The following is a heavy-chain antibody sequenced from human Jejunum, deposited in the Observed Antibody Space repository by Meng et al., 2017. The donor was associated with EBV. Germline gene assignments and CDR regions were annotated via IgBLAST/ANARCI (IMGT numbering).Heavy chain of an antibody. D-gene: IGHD3-3*01. CDR3: ARGAQPIDL. CDR2: MHPSNGKT. J-gene: IGHJ5*02. CDR1: GFTFTNYA. V-gene: IGHV1-8*01. Sequence: QVHPVQAGRDGKKPWALVKVSCKASGFTFTNYAINWVRQASGQGLEWIGWMHPSNGKTGYAQKFQGRVTMTRDASTSTAYMELSSLRSDDTAVYFCARGAQPIDLWGQGTLVTVSS.